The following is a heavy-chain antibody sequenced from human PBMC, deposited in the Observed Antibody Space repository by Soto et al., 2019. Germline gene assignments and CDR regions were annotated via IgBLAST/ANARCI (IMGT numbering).Heavy chain of an antibody. CDR1: GFTFSSYA. Sequence: GGSLRLSCAASGFTFSSYAMSWVRQAPGKGLEWVSAISGSGGSTYYADSVKGRFTISRDNSKNTLYLQMNSLRAEDTAVYYCVNGAQGVVAATWRRLYFQHWGQGTLVTVSS. V-gene: IGHV3-23*01. J-gene: IGHJ1*01. D-gene: IGHD2-15*01. CDR3: VNGAQGVVAATWRRLYFQH. CDR2: ISGSGGST.